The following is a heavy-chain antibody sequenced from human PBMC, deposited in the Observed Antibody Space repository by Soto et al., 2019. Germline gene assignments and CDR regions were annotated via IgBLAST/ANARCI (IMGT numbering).Heavy chain of an antibody. J-gene: IGHJ5*02. Sequence: SETLSLTCPVDSISTYYWNWIRQSPGKGLEWIGYIYYMGRTNYNPSLRSRVTMSIDTSRNQFSLKLRSVTSEDTAIYYCARDNSRTFPAAPGDKKSDSSGWWFDPWGQGTLVTVSS. CDR2: IYYMGRT. CDR1: SISTYY. V-gene: IGHV4-59*01. D-gene: IGHD6-13*01. CDR3: ARDNSRTFPAAPGDKKSDSSGWWFDP.